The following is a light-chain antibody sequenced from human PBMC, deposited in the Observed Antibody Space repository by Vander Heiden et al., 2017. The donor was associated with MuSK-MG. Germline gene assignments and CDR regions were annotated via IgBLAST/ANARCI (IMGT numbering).Light chain of an antibody. CDR3: QQRSNWPLT. CDR2: DAS. CDR1: QSISSN. V-gene: IGKV3-11*01. Sequence: EIVLTQSPATLSLSPGERATLSCRASQSISSNLAWYQQKPGQAPRLLIYDASNRATGIPARFSGSGSGTDFTLTISSLEPEDFAVYYCQQRSNWPLTFGGGTKVXIK. J-gene: IGKJ4*01.